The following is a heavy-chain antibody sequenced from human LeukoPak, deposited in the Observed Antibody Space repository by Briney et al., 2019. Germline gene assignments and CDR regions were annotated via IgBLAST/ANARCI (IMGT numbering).Heavy chain of an antibody. V-gene: IGHV4-34*01. Sequence: SETLSLTCAVYGGSFSGYYWSWIRQPPGKGLEWIGEINHSGSTNYNPSLKSRVTISVDTSKNQFSLKLSSVTAADTAVYYCARGRYFDWLSRWDNWFDPWGQGTLVTVSS. D-gene: IGHD3-9*01. J-gene: IGHJ5*02. CDR2: INHSGST. CDR3: ARGRYFDWLSRWDNWFDP. CDR1: GGSFSGYY.